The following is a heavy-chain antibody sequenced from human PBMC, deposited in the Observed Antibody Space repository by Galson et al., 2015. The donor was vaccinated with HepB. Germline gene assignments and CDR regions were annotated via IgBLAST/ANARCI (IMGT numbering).Heavy chain of an antibody. CDR3: ASHSFRRWYGGASFED. V-gene: IGHV6-1*01. J-gene: IGHJ4*02. CDR1: GDSVFSNRFA. D-gene: IGHD6-13*01. CDR2: TYYRSECYS. Sequence: SAISGDSVFSNRFAWCWISQSPSRGLQGLGRTYYRSECYSDYAESVKSRTTINPNPSRNTFSLQLSPVSPEDTAVYNCASHSFRRWYGGASFEDWGQGTLVTVSS.